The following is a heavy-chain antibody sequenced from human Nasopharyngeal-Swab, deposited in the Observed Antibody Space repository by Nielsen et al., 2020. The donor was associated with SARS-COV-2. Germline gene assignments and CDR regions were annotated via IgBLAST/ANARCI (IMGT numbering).Heavy chain of an antibody. J-gene: IGHJ4*02. D-gene: IGHD6-19*01. CDR3: ARRGSSGWYGE. V-gene: IGHV4-39*01. CDR1: GGSISSSSYY. CDR2: IYYSGST. Sequence: SETLSLTCTVSGGSISSSSYYWGWLRQPPGKGLEWIGSIYYSGSTYYNPSLKSRVTISVDTSKNQFSLKLSSVTAADTAVYYCARRGSSGWYGEWGQGTLVTVSS.